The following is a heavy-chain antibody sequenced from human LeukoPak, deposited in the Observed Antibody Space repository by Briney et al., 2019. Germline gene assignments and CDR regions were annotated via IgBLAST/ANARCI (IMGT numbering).Heavy chain of an antibody. J-gene: IGHJ3*02. D-gene: IGHD5-18*01. CDR3: ARGRSGYSYVHDAFDI. CDR2: IYYSGST. Sequence: SSETLSLTCTVSGGSISSYYWSWIRQPPGKGLEWIGYIYYSGSTTYNPSLKSRVTISVDTSKNQFSLKLSSVTAADTAVYYCARGRSGYSYVHDAFDIWGQGTMVTVSS. V-gene: IGHV4-59*01. CDR1: GGSISSYY.